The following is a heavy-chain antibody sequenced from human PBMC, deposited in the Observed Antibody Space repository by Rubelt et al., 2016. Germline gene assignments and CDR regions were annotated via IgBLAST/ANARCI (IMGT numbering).Heavy chain of an antibody. CDR3: ARGGGDSSGYYPDY. J-gene: IGHJ4*02. V-gene: IGHV1-46*01. Sequence: VRQAPGQGLEWMGIINPSGGSTSYAQKLQGRVTMTTDTSTSTAYMELRSLRSDDTAVYYCARGGGDSSGYYPDYWGQGTLVTVSS. D-gene: IGHD3-22*01. CDR2: INPSGGST.